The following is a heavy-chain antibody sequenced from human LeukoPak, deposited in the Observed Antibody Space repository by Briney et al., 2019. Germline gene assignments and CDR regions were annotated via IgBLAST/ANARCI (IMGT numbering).Heavy chain of an antibody. V-gene: IGHV1-2*04. CDR3: ARDPRATTHYYFDY. J-gene: IGHJ4*02. CDR2: INPNSGGT. D-gene: IGHD5-12*01. Sequence: ASVKVSCKASGYTFTGYYMHWVRQAPGQGLEWMGWINPNSGGTNYAQKFQGWVTMTRDTSISTAYMELSSLRSEDTAVYYCARDPRATTHYYFDYWGQGTLVTVSS. CDR1: GYTFTGYY.